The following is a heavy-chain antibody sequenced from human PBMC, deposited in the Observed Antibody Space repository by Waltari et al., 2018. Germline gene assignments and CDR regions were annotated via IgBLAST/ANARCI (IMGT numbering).Heavy chain of an antibody. J-gene: IGHJ6*03. Sequence: QVQLVQSGAEVKKPGSSVKVSCKASGGTFSSYAISWVRQAPGQGLEWMGGIIPILGIANYAQKFQGRGTITADEATSTAYMGVSSLRSEDTAVYYGARDRGVSRPSRYYYYYMDVWGKGTTVTVSS. V-gene: IGHV1-69*04. CDR1: GGTFSSYA. CDR3: ARDRGVSRPSRYYYYYMDV. D-gene: IGHD6-13*01. CDR2: IIPILGIA.